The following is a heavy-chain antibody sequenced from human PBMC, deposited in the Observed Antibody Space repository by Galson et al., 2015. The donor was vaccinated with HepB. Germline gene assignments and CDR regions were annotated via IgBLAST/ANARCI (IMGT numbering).Heavy chain of an antibody. J-gene: IGHJ6*02. Sequence: SLRLSCAASGFSFSSDWMHWVRQAPGKGLVWVSRINSDGSATNYADSVKGRFTISRDNAKKTLSLQMNSLRAEDTAVYYCARVSDGNQYDFWTGYSSNYYYYGMDVWGQGTTVTVSS. CDR2: INSDGSAT. D-gene: IGHD3-3*01. CDR3: ARVSDGNQYDFWTGYSSNYYYYGMDV. V-gene: IGHV3-74*01. CDR1: GFSFSSDW.